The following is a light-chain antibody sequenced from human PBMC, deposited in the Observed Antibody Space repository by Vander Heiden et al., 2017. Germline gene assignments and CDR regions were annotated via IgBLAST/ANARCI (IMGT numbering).Light chain of an antibody. CDR2: SNN. CDR1: SSNIGSIT. V-gene: IGLV1-44*01. Sequence: QSVLTQPPSASGTPGQRVTIPCSGSSSNIGSITVNWYQQLPGTAPKLLIYSNNQRPSGVPDRFSGSKSGTSASLAISGLQSEDEADYYCAAWDDSLNGWVFGGGTKLTVL. J-gene: IGLJ3*02. CDR3: AAWDDSLNGWV.